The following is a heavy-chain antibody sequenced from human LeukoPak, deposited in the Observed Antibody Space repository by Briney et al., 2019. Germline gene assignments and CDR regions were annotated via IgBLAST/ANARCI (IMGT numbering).Heavy chain of an antibody. J-gene: IGHJ4*02. CDR3: ARDRPPQLVRPFDY. Sequence: ASVKVSCKASGYIFTGYYMHWVRQAPGQGLEWMGWINPNSGGTNYAHKFQGRVTMTRDTAISTAYMELSRLRSDDTAVYYCARDRPPQLVRPFDYWGQGTLVTVSS. CDR2: INPNSGGT. CDR1: GYIFTGYY. V-gene: IGHV1-2*07. D-gene: IGHD6-13*01.